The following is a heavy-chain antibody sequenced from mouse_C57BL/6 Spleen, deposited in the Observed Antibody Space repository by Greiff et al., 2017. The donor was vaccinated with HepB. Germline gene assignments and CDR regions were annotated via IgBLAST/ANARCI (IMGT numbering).Heavy chain of an antibody. J-gene: IGHJ2*01. Sequence: EVMLVESGGDLVKPGGSLKLSCAASGFTFSSYGMSWVRQTPDKRLEWVATISSGGSYTYYPDSVKGRFTISRDNAKNTLYLQMSSLKSEDTAMYYCARLPPEITTVVFDYWGQGTTLTVSS. D-gene: IGHD1-1*01. CDR1: GFTFSSYG. CDR2: ISSGGSYT. CDR3: ARLPPEITTVVFDY. V-gene: IGHV5-6*01.